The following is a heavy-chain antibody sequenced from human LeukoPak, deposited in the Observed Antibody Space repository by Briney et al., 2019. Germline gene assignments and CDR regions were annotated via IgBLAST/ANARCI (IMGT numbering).Heavy chain of an antibody. CDR2: IWYDGSNK. J-gene: IGHJ4*02. V-gene: IGHV3-33*01. CDR3: ARGPNYYDSSGYSGY. Sequence: GGSLRLSCAASGFTFSSYGMHWVRQAPGKGLEWVAVIWYDGSNKYYADSVKGRFTISRDNSKNTLYLQMNSLRAEDTAVYYCARGPNYYDSSGYSGYWGQGTLVTVSS. CDR1: GFTFSSYG. D-gene: IGHD3-22*01.